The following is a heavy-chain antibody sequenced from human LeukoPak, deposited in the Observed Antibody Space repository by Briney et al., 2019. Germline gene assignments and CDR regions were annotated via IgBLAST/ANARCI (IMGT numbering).Heavy chain of an antibody. CDR1: GFTFSFYW. Sequence: GGSLRLSCAASGFTFSFYWMSWVRQAPGKGLEWVANIKEDGSKKYHMNSVKGRFTISRDNAKNSLYLQMNSLRAEDTAVYYCARRGAAPGPYYYYYMDVWGKGTTVTVSS. D-gene: IGHD6-13*01. CDR3: ARRGAAPGPYYYYYMDV. V-gene: IGHV3-7*01. CDR2: IKEDGSKK. J-gene: IGHJ6*03.